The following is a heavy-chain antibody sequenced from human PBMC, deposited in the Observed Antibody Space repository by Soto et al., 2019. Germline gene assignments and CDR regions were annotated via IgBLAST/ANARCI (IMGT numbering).Heavy chain of an antibody. V-gene: IGHV1-2*04. J-gene: IGHJ6*03. CDR3: ARGTESDPGYYYYYMDV. CDR1: GYTFTGYY. Sequence: QVQLVQSGAEVKKPGASVKVSCKASGYTFTGYYMHWVRQAPGQGLEWMGWINPNSGGTNYAQKFQGWVTMTRDTSISTAYMELSRLRSDDTAVYYCARGTESDPGYYYYYMDVWGKGTTVTVSS. CDR2: INPNSGGT.